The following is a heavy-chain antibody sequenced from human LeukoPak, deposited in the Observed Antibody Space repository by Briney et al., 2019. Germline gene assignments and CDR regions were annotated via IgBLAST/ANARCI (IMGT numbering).Heavy chain of an antibody. CDR3: ARVVGATLN. V-gene: IGHV3-72*01. CDR1: GFTFSDHY. J-gene: IGHJ4*02. D-gene: IGHD1-26*01. CDR2: TRNKANSYTT. Sequence: PGGSLRLSCAASGFTFSDHYMDWVRQAPGKGLEWVGRTRNKANSYTTEYAASVKGRFTISRDDSKNSLYLQMNSLKTEDTAVYYCARVVGATLNWGQGTLVTVSS.